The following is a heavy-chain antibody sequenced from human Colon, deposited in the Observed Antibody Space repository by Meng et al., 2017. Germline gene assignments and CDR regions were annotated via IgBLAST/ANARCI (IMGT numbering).Heavy chain of an antibody. CDR1: VDSVSSNTAA. D-gene: IGHD5-18*01. V-gene: IGHV6-1*01. J-gene: IGHJ4*02. Sequence: QVQLQQSGPGLLKPSQTLSLTCVISVDSVSSNTAAWNWIRQSPLRGLEWLGRTYYRSKWYNEYAVSVKSRMTFNADTSKNQVSLQVNSVTPEDTAVYYCARDHGYSYGLPLDYWGQGILVTVSS. CDR2: TYYRSKWYN. CDR3: ARDHGYSYGLPLDY.